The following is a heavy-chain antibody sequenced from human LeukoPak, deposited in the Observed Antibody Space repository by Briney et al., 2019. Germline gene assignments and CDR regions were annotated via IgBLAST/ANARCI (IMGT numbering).Heavy chain of an antibody. V-gene: IGHV4-34*01. CDR2: INHSGST. D-gene: IGHD3-16*01. J-gene: IGHJ6*03. CDR3: ARVKDPGGYYYYYYMDI. Sequence: SEILSLTCAVYGGSFSGHYWTWIRQPPGKGLEWIGEINHSGSTNYNPSLKSRVTISVDTSKNQFSLKVSSVTAADTAVYYCARVKDPGGYYYYYYMDIWGKGNTVTVSS. CDR1: GGSFSGHY.